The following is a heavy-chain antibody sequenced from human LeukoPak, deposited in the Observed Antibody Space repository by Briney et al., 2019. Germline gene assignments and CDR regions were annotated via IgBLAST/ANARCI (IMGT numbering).Heavy chain of an antibody. Sequence: SAKVSCKASGGTLSSYAISWVRQAPGQGLECVGRIIPILGIANYAQKFQGRVTITADKSTSTAYIELSSLRSEDTAVYYCARGSSSGWYRWFDPWGEGTLVTVSS. CDR2: IIPILGIA. CDR1: GGTLSSYA. D-gene: IGHD6-19*01. V-gene: IGHV1-69*04. CDR3: ARGSSSGWYRWFDP. J-gene: IGHJ5*02.